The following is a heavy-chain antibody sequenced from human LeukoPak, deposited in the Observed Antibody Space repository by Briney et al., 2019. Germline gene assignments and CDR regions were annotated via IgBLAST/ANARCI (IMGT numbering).Heavy chain of an antibody. J-gene: IGHJ4*02. Sequence: GGSLRLSCAASGFTFSSYSMNWVRQAPGKGLEWVSYISSSSSTIYYADSVKGRFTISRDNAKNSLYLQMNSLRDEDTAVYSCASFSIAAPQDFFDYWGQGTLVTVSS. D-gene: IGHD6-6*01. CDR3: ASFSIAAPQDFFDY. CDR1: GFTFSSYS. CDR2: ISSSSSTI. V-gene: IGHV3-48*02.